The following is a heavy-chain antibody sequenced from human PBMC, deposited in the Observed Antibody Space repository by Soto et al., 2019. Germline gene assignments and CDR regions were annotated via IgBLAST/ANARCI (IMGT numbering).Heavy chain of an antibody. CDR2: ISYDGSNK. CDR3: ARGYDSSGYYYLEDFEI. CDR1: GFTFSSYA. D-gene: IGHD3-22*01. J-gene: IGHJ3*02. Sequence: GGSLRLSCAASGFTFSSYAMHWFRQAPGKGLEWVAVISYDGSNKYYADSVKGRFTISRDNSKNTLYLQMNSLRAEDTAVYYCARGYDSSGYYYLEDFEIWGQGKMVTVS. V-gene: IGHV3-30-3*01.